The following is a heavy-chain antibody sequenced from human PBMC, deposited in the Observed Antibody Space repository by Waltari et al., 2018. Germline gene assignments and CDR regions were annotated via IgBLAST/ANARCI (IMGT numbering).Heavy chain of an antibody. CDR1: GGTFSSWA. Sequence: QVQLVQSGAEVRKPGSSVRISCKPSGGTFSSWAFSWVRQAPGQGLEWVGSVIPVVGTSSSAQRSQGRVSITADKSTTTIHMELNSLTSDDAAVYYCAKESGGYDHPYFDQWGQGTLVTVSS. CDR2: VIPVVGTS. CDR3: AKESGGYDHPYFDQ. D-gene: IGHD5-12*01. J-gene: IGHJ4*02. V-gene: IGHV1-69*04.